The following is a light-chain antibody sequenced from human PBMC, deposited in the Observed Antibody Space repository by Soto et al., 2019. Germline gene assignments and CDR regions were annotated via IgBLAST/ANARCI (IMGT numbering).Light chain of an antibody. V-gene: IGKV1-39*01. Sequence: DFQLTQSPSSLSASVGDRVTITCRTSESISSYLSWYQQKAGQPPKLLIFAASSLQSGVPSRFSGRGSGTEYTLTISSLQADDFATYYCHQSYISPPAFGQGTKVDIK. CDR1: ESISSY. J-gene: IGKJ1*01. CDR3: HQSYISPPA. CDR2: AAS.